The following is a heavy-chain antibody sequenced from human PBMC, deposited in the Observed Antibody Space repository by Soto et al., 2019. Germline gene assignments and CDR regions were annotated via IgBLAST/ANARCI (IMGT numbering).Heavy chain of an antibody. CDR1: GFTFSSYA. V-gene: IGHV3-30-3*01. CDR2: ISYDGSNK. CDR3: ARDRRIAAAGTYYYYYGMDV. J-gene: IGHJ6*02. Sequence: QVQLVESGGGVVQPGRSLRLSCAASGFTFSSYAMHWVRQAPGKGLEWVAVISYDGSNKYYADSVKSRFTISRDNSKNTLYLQMNSLRAEDTAVYYCARDRRIAAAGTYYYYYGMDVWGQGTTVTVSS. D-gene: IGHD6-13*01.